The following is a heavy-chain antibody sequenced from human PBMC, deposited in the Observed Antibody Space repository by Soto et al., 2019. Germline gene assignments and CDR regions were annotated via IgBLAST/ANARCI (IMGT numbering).Heavy chain of an antibody. Sequence: SETLSLTCAVSGGSISSGGYSWSWIRQPPGKGLEWIGYIYHSGSTYYNPSLKSRVTISVDRSKNQFSLKLSSVTAADTAVYYCARGGGYTFDYWGQGTLVTASS. CDR2: IYHSGST. V-gene: IGHV4-30-2*01. D-gene: IGHD3-16*01. J-gene: IGHJ4*02. CDR1: GGSISSGGYS. CDR3: ARGGGYTFDY.